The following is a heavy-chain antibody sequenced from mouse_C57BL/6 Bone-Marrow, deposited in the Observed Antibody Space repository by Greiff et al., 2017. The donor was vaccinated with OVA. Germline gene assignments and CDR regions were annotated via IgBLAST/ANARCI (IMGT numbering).Heavy chain of an antibody. J-gene: IGHJ3*01. CDR3: ARGERGKKGFAY. Sequence: QVQLKESGAELVRPGTSVKVSCKASGYAFTNYLIEWVKQRPGQGLEWIGVINPGSGGTNYNEKFKGKATLTADKSSSTAYMQLSSLTSEDSAVYFCARGERGKKGFAYWGQGTLVTVSA. V-gene: IGHV1-54*01. CDR1: GYAFTNYL. CDR2: INPGSGGT.